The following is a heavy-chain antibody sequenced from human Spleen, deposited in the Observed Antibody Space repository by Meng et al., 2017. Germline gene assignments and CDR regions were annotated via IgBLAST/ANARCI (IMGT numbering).Heavy chain of an antibody. V-gene: IGHV4-59*01. J-gene: IGHJ6*02. Sequence: SETLSLTCTVSGVSTSTYYWSWIRQPPGKGLEWIGYIYYSGSSNYNPSLKSRVTISVDTSKNQSSLRLTSVTAADAAVYYCVRDTRRPGYDSSKGMDVWGQGTTVTVSS. CDR2: IYYSGSS. CDR1: GVSTSTYY. CDR3: VRDTRRPGYDSSKGMDV. D-gene: IGHD3-22*01.